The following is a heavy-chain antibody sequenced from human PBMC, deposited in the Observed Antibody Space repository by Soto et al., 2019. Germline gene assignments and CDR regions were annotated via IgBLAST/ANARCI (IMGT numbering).Heavy chain of an antibody. CDR2: IDPSDSYT. CDR3: ARHNFYSIPWFAGWFDP. Sequence: GESLKISCKGSGYSFTSYWISWVRQMPGKGLEWMGRIDPSDSYTNYSPSFQGHVTIAADESISTAYLQWSSLKASDTAMYYCARHNFYSIPWFAGWFDPRGKGTLVTLS. V-gene: IGHV5-10-1*01. CDR1: GYSFTSYW. D-gene: IGHD2-21*01. J-gene: IGHJ5*02.